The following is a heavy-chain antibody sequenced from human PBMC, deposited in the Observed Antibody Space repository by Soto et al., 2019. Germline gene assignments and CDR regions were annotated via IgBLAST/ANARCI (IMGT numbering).Heavy chain of an antibody. V-gene: IGHV4-39*01. D-gene: IGHD2-2*01. CDR1: GGSISSSSYY. J-gene: IGHJ6*03. CDR3: ARHTSPYDCSSTSCYWFYYYYYYMDV. Sequence: SETLSLTCTVSGGSISSSSYYWGWIRQPPGKGLEWIGSIYYSGSTYYNPSLKSRVTISVDTSKNQFSLKLSSVTAADTAVYYCARHTSPYDCSSTSCYWFYYYYYYMDVWGKGTTVTVSS. CDR2: IYYSGST.